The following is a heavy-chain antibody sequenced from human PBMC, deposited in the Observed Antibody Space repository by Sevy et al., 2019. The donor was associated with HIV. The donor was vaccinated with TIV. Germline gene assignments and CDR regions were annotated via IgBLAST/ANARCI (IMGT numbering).Heavy chain of an antibody. CDR1: GFTFSSYS. D-gene: IGHD4-4*01. CDR2: ISSSSSYI. J-gene: IGHJ6*02. Sequence: GGSLRLSCAASGFTFSSYSMNWVRQAPGKGLEWVSSISSSSSYIYYADSVKGRFTISRDNAKNSLYLQMNSLRAEDTAVYYCARDTDDYSNQYYYYYGMDVWGQGTTVTVSS. V-gene: IGHV3-21*01. CDR3: ARDTDDYSNQYYYYYGMDV.